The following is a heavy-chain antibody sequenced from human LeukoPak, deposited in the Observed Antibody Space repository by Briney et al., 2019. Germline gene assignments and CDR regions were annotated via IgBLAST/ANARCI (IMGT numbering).Heavy chain of an antibody. V-gene: IGHV4-31*03. CDR1: GGSISSGGYY. D-gene: IGHD3-10*01. Sequence: SETLSLTCTVSGGSISSGGYYWSWIRQHPGKGLEWIGYIYYSGSTYYNPSLKSRVTISVDTSKNQFSLKLSSVTAADTAVYYCARVPAYYGSGSYWFDYWGQGTLVTVSS. CDR3: ARVPAYYGSGSYWFDY. J-gene: IGHJ4*02. CDR2: IYYSGST.